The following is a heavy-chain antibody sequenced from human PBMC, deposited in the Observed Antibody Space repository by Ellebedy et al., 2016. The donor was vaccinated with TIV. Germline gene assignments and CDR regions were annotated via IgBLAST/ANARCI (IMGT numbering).Heavy chain of an antibody. CDR1: GYTFTNYD. CDR3: ARGRRGARGDY. Sequence: AASVKVSCKASGYTFTNYDITWVRQAAGEGLEWMGWMNPDSGNAGYAQKFQGRVTMTRNTSINTAYMELSSLRSEDTAVYYCARGRRGARGDYWGQGTLVIVSS. D-gene: IGHD1-26*01. V-gene: IGHV1-8*01. CDR2: MNPDSGNA. J-gene: IGHJ4*02.